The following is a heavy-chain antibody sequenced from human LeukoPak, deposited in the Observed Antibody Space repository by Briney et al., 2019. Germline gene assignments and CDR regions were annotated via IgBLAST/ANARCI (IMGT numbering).Heavy chain of an antibody. CDR1: GYTFTQHG. D-gene: IGHD1-26*01. CDR2: INPDNGKK. Sequence: GASVKVSCKASGYTFTQHGIGGVRQAPGQGLEGMGWINPDNGKKNYAQKLQGRVTMTTDTSTRPAYVALRSLTSDETARYYCARRNDLVGGTADYYYYMDVWDRGTTVTVSS. V-gene: IGHV1-18*01. CDR3: ARRNDLVGGTADYYYYMDV. J-gene: IGHJ6*03.